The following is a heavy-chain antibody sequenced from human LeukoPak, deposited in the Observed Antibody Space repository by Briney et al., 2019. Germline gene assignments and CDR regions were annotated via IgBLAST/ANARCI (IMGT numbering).Heavy chain of an antibody. Sequence: PGGSLRLSCAASGFTFSSYAMHWVRQAPGKGLEWVAVISYDGSNKYYADSVKGRFTISRDNSKNTLYLQMNSLGAEDTAVYYCARAVGATPFDYWGQGTLVTVSS. CDR1: GFTFSSYA. CDR3: ARAVGATPFDY. CDR2: ISYDGSNK. V-gene: IGHV3-30*04. J-gene: IGHJ4*02. D-gene: IGHD1-26*01.